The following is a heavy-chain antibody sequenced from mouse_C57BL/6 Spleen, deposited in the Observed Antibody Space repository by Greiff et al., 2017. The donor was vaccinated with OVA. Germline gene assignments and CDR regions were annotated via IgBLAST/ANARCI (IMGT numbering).Heavy chain of an antibody. CDR1: GYTFTSYG. J-gene: IGHJ4*01. Sequence: QVQLQQSGAELARPGASVKLSCKASGYTFTSYGISWVKQRPGQGLEWIGELYPRSGNTYYNEKFKGKATLTADKSSSTAYMELRSLTSEDSAVYFCARRYYGSNPYAMDYWGQGTSVTVSS. CDR2: LYPRSGNT. CDR3: ARRYYGSNPYAMDY. V-gene: IGHV1-81*01. D-gene: IGHD1-1*01.